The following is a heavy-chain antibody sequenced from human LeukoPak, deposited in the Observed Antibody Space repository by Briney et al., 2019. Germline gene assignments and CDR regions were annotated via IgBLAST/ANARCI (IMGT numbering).Heavy chain of an antibody. J-gene: IGHJ4*02. CDR3: ATDQATQYFDY. Sequence: PGRSLRLSCAASGITFRNYGMHWVRQAPGKGLEWVAVIWYDGSNKDYADSVKGRFTVSRDNSRNTLSLQMNSLRVEDTAVYYCATDQATQYFDYWGQGTLVSVPS. CDR1: GITFRNYG. D-gene: IGHD2-15*01. V-gene: IGHV3-33*01. CDR2: IWYDGSNK.